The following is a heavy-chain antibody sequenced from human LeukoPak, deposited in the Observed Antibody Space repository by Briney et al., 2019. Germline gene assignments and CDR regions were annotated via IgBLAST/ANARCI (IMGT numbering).Heavy chain of an antibody. CDR1: GFTFSSYA. CDR3: AKDPRSGSYFAGYFQH. V-gene: IGHV3-23*01. J-gene: IGHJ1*01. CDR2: ISGSGGST. D-gene: IGHD1-26*01. Sequence: PGGSLRLSCAASGFTFSSYAMSWVRQAPGKGLEWVSAISGSGGSTYYADSVKGRFTISRDNSKNTLYLQMNSLRAEDTAVYYCAKDPRSGSYFAGYFQHWGQGTLVTVSS.